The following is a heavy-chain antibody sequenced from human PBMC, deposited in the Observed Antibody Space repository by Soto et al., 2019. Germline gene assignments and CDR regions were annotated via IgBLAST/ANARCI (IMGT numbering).Heavy chain of an antibody. D-gene: IGHD6-13*01. Sequence: GESLKISCKGSGYSFTSYWIAWVRQMPGKGLEWMGIIYPGDSDTRYTPSFQGQVTISADKSISTAYLQWSSLKASDTAMYYCAKIAAAGSLGHYYGMDVWGQGTTVTVSS. J-gene: IGHJ6*02. CDR3: AKIAAAGSLGHYYGMDV. CDR1: GYSFTSYW. CDR2: IYPGDSDT. V-gene: IGHV5-51*01.